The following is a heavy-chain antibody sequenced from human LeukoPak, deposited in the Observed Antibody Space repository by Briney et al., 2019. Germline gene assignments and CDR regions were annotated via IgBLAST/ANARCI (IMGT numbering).Heavy chain of an antibody. CDR3: ARETYSSSYYYYYMDV. CDR2: IYHSGST. CDR1: GGSISRGGYY. D-gene: IGHD6-6*01. J-gene: IGHJ6*03. V-gene: IGHV4-30-2*01. Sequence: SETLSLTCTVSGGSISRGGYYWSWIRQPPGKGLEWIGYIYHSGSTYYNPSLKSRVTISVDRSKNQFSLKLSSVTAADTAVYYCARETYSSSYYYYYMDVWGKGTTVTVSS.